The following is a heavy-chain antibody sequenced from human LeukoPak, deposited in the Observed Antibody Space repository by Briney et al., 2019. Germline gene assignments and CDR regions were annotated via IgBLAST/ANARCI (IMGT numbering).Heavy chain of an antibody. Sequence: NPSETLSLTCTVSGGSISTSNYYWGWIRQPPGKGLEWIGSIYYSGGTYYNPSLKSRVTISVDTSKNQFSLKLSSVTAADTAVYYCARDRCAPVRNGFDPWGQGTLVTVSS. CDR1: GGSISTSNYY. J-gene: IGHJ5*02. CDR2: IYYSGGT. D-gene: IGHD2-21*01. V-gene: IGHV4-39*07. CDR3: ARDRCAPVRNGFDP.